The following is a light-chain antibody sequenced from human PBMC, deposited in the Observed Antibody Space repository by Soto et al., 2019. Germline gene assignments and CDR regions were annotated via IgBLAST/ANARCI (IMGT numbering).Light chain of an antibody. CDR2: TTS. J-gene: IGKJ1*01. CDR3: HQRHSRPRT. V-gene: IGKV1-39*01. Sequence: EILMTQSPSSLSLSVGDRVTLTCRASQCISTYLDWYLQRPGKAPNLLIYTTSILESGVPSRFSASGTGTDFTLTISSVQPEDFAVYFCHQRHSRPRTFGQGTKVDI. CDR1: QCISTY.